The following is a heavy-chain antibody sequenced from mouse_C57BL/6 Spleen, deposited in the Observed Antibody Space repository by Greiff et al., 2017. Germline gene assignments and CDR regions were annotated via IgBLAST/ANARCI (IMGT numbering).Heavy chain of an antibody. CDR3: ARWAGDYDSYYAMDY. CDR1: GYTFTSYW. J-gene: IGHJ4*01. V-gene: IGHV1-53*01. D-gene: IGHD2-4*01. CDR2: INPSNGGT. Sequence: QVQLKQPGTELVKPGASGYTFTSYWMHWVKQRPGQGLEWIGNINPSNGGTNYNEKFKSKATLTVDKSSSTAYMQLSSLTSEDSAVYYCARWAGDYDSYYAMDYWGQGTSVTVSS.